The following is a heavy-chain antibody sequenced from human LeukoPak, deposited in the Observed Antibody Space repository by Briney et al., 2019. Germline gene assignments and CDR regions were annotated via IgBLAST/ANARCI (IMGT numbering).Heavy chain of an antibody. J-gene: IGHJ6*02. CDR2: ISSEGSRT. Sequence: GGSLRLPCAASGFTFSSYWMHWVRQAPGKGLVWVSRISSEGSRTFYADSVKGRFTISRDNAKNSMFLQMNSLRAEDTAVYYCATYPGLARMDVWGQGTTVTVSS. V-gene: IGHV3-74*01. CDR3: ATYPGLARMDV. CDR1: GFTFSSYW. D-gene: IGHD5-12*01.